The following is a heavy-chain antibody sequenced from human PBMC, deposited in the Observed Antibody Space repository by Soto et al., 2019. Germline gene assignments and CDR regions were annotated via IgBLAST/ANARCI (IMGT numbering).Heavy chain of an antibody. CDR3: ARSTYYYGSGYYYYMDV. CDR1: GDSVSSNSAA. D-gene: IGHD3-10*01. J-gene: IGHJ6*03. CDR2: TYYRSKWYN. V-gene: IGHV6-1*01. Sequence: QVQLQQSGPGLVKPSQTLSLTCAISGDSVSSNSAAWNWIRQSPSRGLEWLGRTYYRSKWYNDYAVSVKSRITINPDTSMNQFSLQLNSVTTEDTAVYYCARSTYYYGSGYYYYMDVWGKGTTVTVSS.